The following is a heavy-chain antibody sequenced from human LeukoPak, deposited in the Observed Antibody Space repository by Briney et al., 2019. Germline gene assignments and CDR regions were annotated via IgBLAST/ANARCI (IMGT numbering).Heavy chain of an antibody. V-gene: IGHV4-4*07. CDR2: ISNSGIT. J-gene: IGHJ5*02. D-gene: IGHD3-16*01. Sequence: SETLSLTCSVSGGTTSSYYWSWVRHPAGKGLEWIGRISNSGITNYNPSLKSRVTMSVDTSKNQFSLRLSSVTAADTAVYYCASYVHLKYNWFDPWGQGTLVTVSS. CDR1: GGTTSSYY. CDR3: ASYVHLKYNWFDP.